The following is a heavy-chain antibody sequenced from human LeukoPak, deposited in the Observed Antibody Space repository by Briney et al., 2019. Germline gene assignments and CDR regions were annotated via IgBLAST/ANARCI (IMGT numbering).Heavy chain of an antibody. J-gene: IGHJ4*02. CDR3: ARRGGVDY. CDR2: IYFSGTT. Sequence: SETLSLTCTVSGGSISSSSYYWGWIRQPPGEGLEWIGSIYFSGTTYYNPSLQSRVTISLDTPKHQFSLKLNSVTAADTAVYYCARRGGVDYWGQGTLVTVSS. D-gene: IGHD3-10*01. V-gene: IGHV4-39*07. CDR1: GGSISSSSYY.